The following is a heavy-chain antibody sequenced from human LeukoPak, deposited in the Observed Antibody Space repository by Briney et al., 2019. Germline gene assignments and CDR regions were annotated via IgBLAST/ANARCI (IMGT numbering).Heavy chain of an antibody. CDR1: GFTFSDHH. J-gene: IGHJ4*02. V-gene: IGHV3-72*01. CDR3: ARLLDFDF. Sequence: GGSLRLSCAASGFTFSDHHMDWVRQAPGEGLEWVARIRNKANRYTTEYAASVKGRFTISRDDSENSLYLQMDSLKTEDTAVYYCARLLDFDFWGQGTLVTVSS. CDR2: IRNKANRYTT.